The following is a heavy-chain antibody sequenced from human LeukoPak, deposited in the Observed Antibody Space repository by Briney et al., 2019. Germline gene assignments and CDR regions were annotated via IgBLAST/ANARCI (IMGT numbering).Heavy chain of an antibody. CDR1: GFTFDDYA. V-gene: IGHV3-9*01. D-gene: IGHD5-12*01. J-gene: IGHJ3*02. Sequence: PGGSLRLSCAASGFTFDDYAMHWVRQAPGKGLEWVSGISWNSGSIGYADSVKGRFTISRDNAKNSLYLQMNSLRAEDTALYYCAKVANIVAYVGLGNAFDIWGQGTMVTVSS. CDR3: AKVANIVAYVGLGNAFDI. CDR2: ISWNSGSI.